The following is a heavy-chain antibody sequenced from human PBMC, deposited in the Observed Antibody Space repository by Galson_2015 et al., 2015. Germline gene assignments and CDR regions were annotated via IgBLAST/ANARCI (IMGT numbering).Heavy chain of an antibody. D-gene: IGHD1-1*01. CDR2: ISYDGSNK. CDR3: ARDDRTTGTRGYAFDI. V-gene: IGHV3-30-3*01. Sequence: SLRLSCAASGFTFSSYAMHWVRQAPGKGLEWVAVISYDGSNKYYADSVKGRFTISRDNSKNTLYLQMNSLRAEDTAVYYCARDDRTTGTRGYAFDIWGQGTMVTVSS. CDR1: GFTFSSYA. J-gene: IGHJ3*02.